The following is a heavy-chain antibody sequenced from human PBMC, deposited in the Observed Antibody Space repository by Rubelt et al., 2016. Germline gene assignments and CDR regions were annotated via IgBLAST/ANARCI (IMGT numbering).Heavy chain of an antibody. V-gene: IGHV3-23*01. Sequence: EVQLLESGGGLVQPGESLRLSCAASGFTFNNYAMSWVRQAPGKGLEWVSSISGSGGSTYYADSGKGRFTISRDNSKDTLYLQMNSLTADDTAVYYCATGGRSSSSPRNWFDPWGQGTLVTVSS. CDR3: ATGGRSSSSPRNWFDP. J-gene: IGHJ5*02. CDR2: ISGSGGST. D-gene: IGHD6-6*01. CDR1: GFTFNNYA.